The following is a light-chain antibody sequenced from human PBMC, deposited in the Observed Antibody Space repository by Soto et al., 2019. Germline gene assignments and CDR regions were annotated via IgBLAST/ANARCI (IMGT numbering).Light chain of an antibody. J-gene: IGKJ4*01. CDR2: GAS. CDR3: QQYNSLPLT. V-gene: IGKV3-20*01. CDR1: QSVSSSY. Sequence: EIVLTQSPGTLSLSPGERATLSCRASQSVSSSYLAWYQQQPGQSPRLLIYGASSRATGIPDRFSGSGSGTDFTLTISRLEPEDSAVYYCQQYNSLPLTFGGGTKV.